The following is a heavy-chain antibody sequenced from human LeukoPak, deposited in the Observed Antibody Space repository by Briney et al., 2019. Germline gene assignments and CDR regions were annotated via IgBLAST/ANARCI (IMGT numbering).Heavy chain of an antibody. CDR1: GGSISSSSYY. CDR3: AGLGYCSSTSCYRAHYYYMDV. Sequence: SETLSLTFTVSGGSISSSSYYWGWIRQPPGKGLEWIGSIYYSGSTYYNPSLKSRVTISVDTSKNQFSLKLSSVTAADTAVYYCAGLGYCSSTSCYRAHYYYMDVWGKGTTVTVSS. J-gene: IGHJ6*03. V-gene: IGHV4-39*07. CDR2: IYYSGST. D-gene: IGHD2-2*01.